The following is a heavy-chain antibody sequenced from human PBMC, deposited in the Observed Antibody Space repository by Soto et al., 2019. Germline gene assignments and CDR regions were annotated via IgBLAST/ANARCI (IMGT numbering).Heavy chain of an antibody. CDR3: ARDPGLPGRYWYFDL. CDR1: GYKFTDYY. J-gene: IGHJ2*01. D-gene: IGHD3-9*01. CDR2: VNPKRGDA. V-gene: IGHV1-2*04. Sequence: QVVLVQSGAEVKKPGDSVKVSCKSSGYKFTDYYIHWVRQAPGQGPEWMGWVNPKRGDAVYAQKFQGWVTMTRDTATTTAYLKVNRLKPDDTAVYFCARDPGLPGRYWYFDLWGRGTLVTVSS.